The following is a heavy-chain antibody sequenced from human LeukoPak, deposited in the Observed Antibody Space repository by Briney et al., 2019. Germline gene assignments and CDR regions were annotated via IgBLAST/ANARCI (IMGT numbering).Heavy chain of an antibody. Sequence: SETLSLTCTVSGGSISSHYWSWIRQPPGKGLEWIGYISNSGSTNHNPSLKSRVTISLDTSKNQFSLKLSSVTAADTAVYYCARGRVIGSGAFDIWGQGTILTVSS. J-gene: IGHJ3*02. CDR2: ISNSGST. CDR1: GGSISSHY. CDR3: ARGRVIGSGAFDI. V-gene: IGHV4-59*11. D-gene: IGHD2/OR15-2a*01.